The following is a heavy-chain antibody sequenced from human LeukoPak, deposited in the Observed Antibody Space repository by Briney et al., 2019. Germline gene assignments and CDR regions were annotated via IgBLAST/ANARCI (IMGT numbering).Heavy chain of an antibody. Sequence: SETLSLTCTVSGGSISSSSYYWGWIRQPPGKGLQWIGSINYSGNTYYNPSLKSRVTISVDTSKNQFSLKLSSVTAADTAVYYCARDPNSSGYYYYFDYWGQGTLVTVSS. V-gene: IGHV4-39*07. CDR3: ARDPNSSGYYYYFDY. CDR1: GGSISSSSYY. J-gene: IGHJ4*02. D-gene: IGHD3-22*01. CDR2: INYSGNT.